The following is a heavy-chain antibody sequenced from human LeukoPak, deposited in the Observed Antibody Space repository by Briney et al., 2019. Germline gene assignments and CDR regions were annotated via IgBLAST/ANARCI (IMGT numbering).Heavy chain of an antibody. CDR2: ISGSASTT. Sequence: GGSLRLSCAASGFTFSSYAMSWVRQAPGKGLEWVSAISGSASTTYYADSVKGRFTISRDNSKNTLYLQMNSLRAEDTAVYYCATESYGFDMWGQGTMVTVSS. CDR1: GFTFSSYA. J-gene: IGHJ3*02. CDR3: ATESYGFDM. V-gene: IGHV3-23*01.